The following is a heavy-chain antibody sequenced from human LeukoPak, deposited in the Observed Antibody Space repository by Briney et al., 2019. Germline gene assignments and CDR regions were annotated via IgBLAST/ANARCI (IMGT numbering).Heavy chain of an antibody. CDR2: IYYSGST. Sequence: SQTLSLTCTVSGGSISSGDYYWSWIRQPPGKGLEWIGYIYYSGSTYYNPSLKSRVTISVDTSKNQFSLKLSSVTAADTAVYCCARESRNYYDSSEHYWGQGTLVTVSS. CDR3: ARESRNYYDSSEHY. J-gene: IGHJ4*02. CDR1: GGSISSGDYY. D-gene: IGHD3-22*01. V-gene: IGHV4-30-4*01.